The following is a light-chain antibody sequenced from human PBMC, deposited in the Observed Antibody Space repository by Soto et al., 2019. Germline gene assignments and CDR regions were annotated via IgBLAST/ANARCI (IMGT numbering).Light chain of an antibody. CDR2: RAS. Sequence: ELVLTQSPGTLSLSPGERATLSCRASQSVSSDYLAWYQQKPGQTPKVLIYRASSRATGIPDRFSGSGSGTDFFLTISRLEPEDFAVYYCEQYGSSPLTFGGGTKVEIK. CDR3: EQYGSSPLT. J-gene: IGKJ4*01. CDR1: QSVSSDY. V-gene: IGKV3-20*01.